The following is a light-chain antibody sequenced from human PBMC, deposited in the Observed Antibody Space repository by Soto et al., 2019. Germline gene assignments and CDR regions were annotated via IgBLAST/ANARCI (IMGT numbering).Light chain of an antibody. CDR1: QSVSSW. CDR2: KAS. V-gene: IGKV1-5*03. CDR3: QQYDSHMYT. Sequence: DIKMTQSPSTLSASVGDRVTITCRASQSVSSWSAWYQQKPGKAPKLLIYKASSLESGVPSRFSGSGSGTEFTLTISSLQPDDFATYFCQQYDSHMYTFGQGTKVEI. J-gene: IGKJ2*01.